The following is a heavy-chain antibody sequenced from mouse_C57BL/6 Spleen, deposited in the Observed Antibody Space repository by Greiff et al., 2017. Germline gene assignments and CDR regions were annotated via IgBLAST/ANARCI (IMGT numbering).Heavy chain of an antibody. D-gene: IGHD2-3*01. CDR3: ARDCGYYGEPWFAY. J-gene: IGHJ3*01. V-gene: IGHV5-6*01. CDR1: GFTFSSYG. CDR2: ISSGGSYT. Sequence: EVHLVESGGDLVKPGGSLKLSCAASGFTFSSYGMSWVRQTPDKRLEWVATISSGGSYTYYPDSVKGRFTISRDNAKNTLYLQLSMLKSEDTAMYYCARDCGYYGEPWFAYWGQGALVTVSA.